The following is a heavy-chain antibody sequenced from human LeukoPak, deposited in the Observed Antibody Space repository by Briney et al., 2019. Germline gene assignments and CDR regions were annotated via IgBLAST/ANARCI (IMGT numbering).Heavy chain of an antibody. Sequence: GGSLRLSCAAPGFTFSDYYMSWIRQAPGKGLEWASYISSSGSTIYYADSVKGRFTISRDNAKNSLYLQMNSLRAEDTAVYYCAKSYGDYAYYGMDVWGQGTTVTVSS. J-gene: IGHJ6*02. CDR2: ISSSGSTI. V-gene: IGHV3-11*01. CDR3: AKSYGDYAYYGMDV. D-gene: IGHD4-17*01. CDR1: GFTFSDYY.